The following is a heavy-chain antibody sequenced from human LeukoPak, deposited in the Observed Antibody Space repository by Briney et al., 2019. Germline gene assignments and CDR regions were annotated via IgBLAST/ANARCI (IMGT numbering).Heavy chain of an antibody. CDR2: ISGSGGST. D-gene: IGHD3-22*01. J-gene: IGHJ3*02. CDR1: GFTFSDYY. CDR3: AKELYYYDSSGPIPDAAFDI. V-gene: IGHV3-23*01. Sequence: PGGSLRLSCAASGFTFSDYYMSWIRQAPGKGLEWVSAISGSGGSTYYADSVKGRFTISRDNSKNTLYLQMNSLRAEDTAVYYCAKELYYYDSSGPIPDAAFDIWGQGTMVTVSS.